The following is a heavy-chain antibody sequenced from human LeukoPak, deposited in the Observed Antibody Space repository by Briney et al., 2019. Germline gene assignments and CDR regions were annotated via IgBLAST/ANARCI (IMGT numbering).Heavy chain of an antibody. CDR1: GFTFSSYA. V-gene: IGHV3-23*01. Sequence: GGSLRLSCAASGFTFSSYAMSWVRQAPGKGLEWVSAISGSGGVTHYADSVKGRFSISRDNSKNTLYLQMSSLRAEDTAVYYCAKGPLTEVAGTTWDYWGQGTLVTVSS. D-gene: IGHD6-19*01. CDR3: AKGPLTEVAGTTWDY. J-gene: IGHJ4*02. CDR2: ISGSGGVT.